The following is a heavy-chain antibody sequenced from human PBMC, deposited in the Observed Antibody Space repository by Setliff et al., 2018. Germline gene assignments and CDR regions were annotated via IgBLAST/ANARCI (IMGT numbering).Heavy chain of an antibody. CDR2: INHSGST. CDR1: GGSFTNYY. V-gene: IGHV4-34*01. Sequence: PSETLSLTCTVYGGSFTNYYWGWIRQSPGKGLEWIGEINHSGSTNYNPSLKSRLTISVEASTNQFSLKLYSVTAADTAVYYCRYWSGYYNNDYWGQGTLVTVS. D-gene: IGHD3-3*01. CDR3: RYWSGYYNNDY. J-gene: IGHJ4*02.